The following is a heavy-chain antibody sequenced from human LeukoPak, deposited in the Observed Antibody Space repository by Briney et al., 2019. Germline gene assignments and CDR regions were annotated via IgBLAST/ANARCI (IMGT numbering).Heavy chain of an antibody. Sequence: SQTLSLTCTVSGGSISSGSYYWSWLRQPAGTGLEWLGRIYTSGSTNYNPSLKSRVTISVAPSKNQFSLKLSSVTAADTAVYYCARGKRGGWYFDYWGQGTLVTVSS. J-gene: IGHJ4*02. CDR3: ARGKRGGWYFDY. CDR2: IYTSGST. D-gene: IGHD6-19*01. CDR1: GGSISSGSYY. V-gene: IGHV4-61*02.